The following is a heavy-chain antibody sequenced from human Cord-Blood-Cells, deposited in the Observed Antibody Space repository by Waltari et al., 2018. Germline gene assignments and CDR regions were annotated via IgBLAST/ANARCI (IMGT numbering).Heavy chain of an antibody. CDR3: ARNGDYYDSSGYYYYFDY. V-gene: IGHV3-33*01. CDR1: GFTFSSYG. D-gene: IGHD3-22*01. CDR2: IWDDGSNK. Sequence: QVQLVESGGGVVQPGRSLRLSCAASGFTFSSYGMHWVRQAPGQGLEWVAVIWDDGSNKYYADSVKGRFTISRDNSKNTLYLQMNSLRAEDTAVYYCARNGDYYDSSGYYYYFDYWGQGTLVTVSS. J-gene: IGHJ4*02.